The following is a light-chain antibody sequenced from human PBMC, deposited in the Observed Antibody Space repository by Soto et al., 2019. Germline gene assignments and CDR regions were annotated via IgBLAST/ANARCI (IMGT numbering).Light chain of an antibody. V-gene: IGKV1-33*01. CDR2: DSS. CDR3: QQFDNLPFT. J-gene: IGKJ5*01. Sequence: DIQMTQSPSSLSASVGDRVTIICQASQDINNYLNWYQQKPGKAPKLLIYDSSNLEIGVPSRFSGRGYGTRFSFTISSLQPEDIATYYCQQFDNLPFTFGPGTRLEIK. CDR1: QDINNY.